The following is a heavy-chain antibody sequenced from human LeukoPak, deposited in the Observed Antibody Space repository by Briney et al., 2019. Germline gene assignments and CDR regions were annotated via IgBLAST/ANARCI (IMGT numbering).Heavy chain of an antibody. V-gene: IGHV3-23*02. Sequence: GGSLRFSCAASAFTFSTYAMSWVGQAPGRGLKWFAGVSARAGSAYYRVSLKGRLTISRDNSKNTLYLQMNDLRPEDTARYYCAKEGSGWFDGRYVYNWGQGTLLTVSS. CDR1: AFTFSTYA. D-gene: IGHD6-19*01. CDR2: VSARAGSA. CDR3: AKEGSGWFDGRYVYN. J-gene: IGHJ4*02.